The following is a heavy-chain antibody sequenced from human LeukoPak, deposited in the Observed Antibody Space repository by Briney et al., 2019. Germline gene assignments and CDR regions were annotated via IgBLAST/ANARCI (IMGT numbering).Heavy chain of an antibody. CDR1: GGSISSSTYN. CDR3: AGQVRSPVVMFMDV. D-gene: IGHD3-22*01. V-gene: IGHV4-39*01. J-gene: IGHJ6*03. CDR2: VYYTGIT. Sequence: PSETLSLTCTVAGGSISSSTYNWGWIRQPPGKGLEWIGSVYYTGITYYNPSVESRVTISVDTSKNHFSLELNSVTAADPGVYFCAGQVRSPVVMFMDVWGKGTTVIVSS.